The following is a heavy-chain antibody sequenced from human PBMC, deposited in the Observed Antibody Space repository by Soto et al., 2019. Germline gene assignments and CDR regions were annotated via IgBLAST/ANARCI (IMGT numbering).Heavy chain of an antibody. CDR1: GGSISNYY. Sequence: SETLSLTCAVSGGSISNYYWSWIRQPPGKGLEWIGHIYYSGSTRYNPSLKSRITISVDTSKNQFSLKLTSVTAADTAVYYCARHPTVTEYYFDYWGQGTLVTVSS. CDR2: IYYSGST. CDR3: ARHPTVTEYYFDY. J-gene: IGHJ4*02. D-gene: IGHD4-17*01. V-gene: IGHV4-59*08.